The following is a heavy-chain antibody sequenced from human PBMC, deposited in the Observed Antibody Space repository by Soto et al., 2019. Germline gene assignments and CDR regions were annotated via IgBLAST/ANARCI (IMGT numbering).Heavy chain of an antibody. Sequence: QVQLVQSGAEVKKPGYSVKVSCKASGGTFSSYAISWVRQAPGQGLEWMGGIIPIFGTANYAQKFQGRVTITADESTSTAYMELSSLRSEDTAVYYCARAGIAAAGKYYYYGMDVWGQGTTVTVSS. D-gene: IGHD6-13*01. CDR2: IIPIFGTA. CDR3: ARAGIAAAGKYYYYGMDV. J-gene: IGHJ6*02. V-gene: IGHV1-69*01. CDR1: GGTFSSYA.